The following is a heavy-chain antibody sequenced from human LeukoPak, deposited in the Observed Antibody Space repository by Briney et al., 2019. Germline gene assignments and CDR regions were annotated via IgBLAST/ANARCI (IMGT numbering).Heavy chain of an antibody. CDR1: GGTFSSYA. V-gene: IGHV1-69*04. J-gene: IGHJ4*02. CDR2: IIPILGIA. Sequence: ASVKVSCKASGGTFSSYAISWVRQAPGQGLEWMGRIIPILGIANYAQKFRGRVTITADKSTSTAYMELSSLRSEDTAVYYCASQGGDGQMGAYWGQGTLVTVSS. D-gene: IGHD2-21*01. CDR3: ASQGGDGQMGAY.